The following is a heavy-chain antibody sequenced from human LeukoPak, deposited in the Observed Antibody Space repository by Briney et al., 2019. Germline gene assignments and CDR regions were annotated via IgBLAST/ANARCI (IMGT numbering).Heavy chain of an antibody. J-gene: IGHJ5*02. CDR1: GFTFSSYG. CDR2: ISGSGGST. D-gene: IGHD5-12*01. V-gene: IGHV3-23*01. CDR3: AREESGYDNDWFDP. Sequence: GGSLRLSCAASGFTFSSYGMSWVRQAPGKGLEWVSAISGSGGSTYYADSVKGRFTISRDNAKNSLYLQMNSLRAEDTAVYYCAREESGYDNDWFDPWGQGTLVTVSS.